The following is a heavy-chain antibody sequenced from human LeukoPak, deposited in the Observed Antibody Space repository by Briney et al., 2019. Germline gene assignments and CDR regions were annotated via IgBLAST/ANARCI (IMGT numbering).Heavy chain of an antibody. CDR2: MYYSGST. CDR1: GVSISSSSYY. CDR3: AREGRRQNRLYYYYYMDV. J-gene: IGHJ6*03. Sequence: PSETLSLTCTVSGVSISSSSYYWGWIRQPPGKGLEWIGSMYYSGSTNYNPSLKGRVTISADTSKNQFSLKLSSVTAADTAVYYCAREGRRQNRLYYYYYMDVWGKGTTVTVSS. V-gene: IGHV4-39*07. D-gene: IGHD1-14*01.